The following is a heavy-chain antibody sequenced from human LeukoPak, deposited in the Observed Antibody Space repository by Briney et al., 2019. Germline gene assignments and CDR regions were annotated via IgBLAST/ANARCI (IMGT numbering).Heavy chain of an antibody. Sequence: SETLSLTCAVYGGSFSGYYWSWIRQPPGKGLEWIGEINHSGSTNYNPSLKSRLTISVDTSKNQFSLKLSSVTAADTAVYYCARGPSQSTRHPGAFDIWGQGTMVTVSS. CDR1: GGSFSGYY. V-gene: IGHV4-34*01. CDR3: ARGPSQSTRHPGAFDI. CDR2: INHSGST. D-gene: IGHD2-2*01. J-gene: IGHJ3*02.